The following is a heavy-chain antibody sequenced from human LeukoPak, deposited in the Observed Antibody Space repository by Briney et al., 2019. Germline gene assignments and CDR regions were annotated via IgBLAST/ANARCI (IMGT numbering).Heavy chain of an antibody. CDR2: MSGSGGST. J-gene: IGHJ3*02. CDR3: ARGGSYLSAFDI. D-gene: IGHD1-26*01. CDR1: GFTFSSDA. V-gene: IGHV3-23*01. Sequence: GGSLRLSCAASGFTFSSDAISWVRQAPGQGLGWVSAMSGSGGSTYYADSVKGRFTIPRDNSKNTLYLQMNSVRAEDTAVYYCARGGSYLSAFDIWGQGTMVTVSS.